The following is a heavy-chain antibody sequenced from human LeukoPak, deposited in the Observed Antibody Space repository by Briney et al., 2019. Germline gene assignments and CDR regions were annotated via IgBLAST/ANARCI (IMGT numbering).Heavy chain of an antibody. D-gene: IGHD3-9*01. Sequence: PSETLSLTCTVSGGSISSSSYYWGWIRQPPGKGLEWIGTIFYSGTTYYNPSLKSRVTISVDTSKNQFSLKLSSVTAADTAVYYCACRLGGLGYYYYMDVWGKGTTVTVSS. V-gene: IGHV4-39*07. CDR2: IFYSGTT. J-gene: IGHJ6*03. CDR1: GGSISSSSYY. CDR3: ACRLGGLGYYYYMDV.